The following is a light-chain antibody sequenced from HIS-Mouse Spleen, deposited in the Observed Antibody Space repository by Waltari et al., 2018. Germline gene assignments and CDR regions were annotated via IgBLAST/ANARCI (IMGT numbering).Light chain of an antibody. CDR3: YSTDSSGNHRV. Sequence: SYELTQPPSVSVSPGQTARITCSGDALPKKYAYWYQQKSGPAPVLVIHEDSKRPSGIPARFSGSSSGTMATLTISGAQVEDEADYYCYSTDSSGNHRVFGGGTKLTVL. CDR2: EDS. J-gene: IGLJ2*01. CDR1: ALPKKY. V-gene: IGLV3-10*01.